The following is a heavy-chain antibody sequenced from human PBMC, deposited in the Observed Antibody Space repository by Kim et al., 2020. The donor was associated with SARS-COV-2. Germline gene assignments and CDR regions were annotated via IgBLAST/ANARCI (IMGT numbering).Heavy chain of an antibody. J-gene: IGHJ2*01. D-gene: IGHD3-10*01. CDR3: ARLPGITMVRGVITGPEYFDL. CDR2: IYSGGST. CDR1: GFTVSSNY. Sequence: GGSLRLSCAASGFTVSSNYMSWVRQAPGKGLEWVSVIYSGGSTYYADSVKGRFTISRHNSKNTLYLQMNSLRAEDTAVYYCARLPGITMVRGVITGPEYFDLWGRGTLVTVSS. V-gene: IGHV3-53*04.